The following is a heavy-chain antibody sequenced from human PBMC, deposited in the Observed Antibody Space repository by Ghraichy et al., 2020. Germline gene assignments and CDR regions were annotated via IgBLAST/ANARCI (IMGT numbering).Heavy chain of an antibody. CDR2: ISSSSTTI. V-gene: IGHV3-48*02. CDR3: ASSGSYFTLKLDY. D-gene: IGHD1-26*01. CDR1: GFAFSTYS. J-gene: IGHJ4*02. Sequence: GGSLRLSCAASGFAFSTYSINWVRQAPGKGLEWVSFISSSSTTIYYAASVKGRFTISRDNAKNSLYLEMNSLRDEDTAVYYCASSGSYFTLKLDYWGQGNLVTVSS.